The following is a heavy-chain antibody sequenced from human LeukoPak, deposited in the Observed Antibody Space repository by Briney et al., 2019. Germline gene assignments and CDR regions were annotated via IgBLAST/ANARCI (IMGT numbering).Heavy chain of an antibody. CDR2: IYYNGNT. CDR1: GAPISSSY. CDR3: VRGNYDNRGYSNAFDI. J-gene: IGHJ3*02. V-gene: IGHV4-59*01. Sequence: SETLSLTCTVSGAPISSSYWSWVRQPPRKKLEWIGYIYYNGNTNSNPSLKSRVTISVDTSKNQFSLKLSSVTAADTAVYYCVRGNYDNRGYSNAFDIWGQGAMVTVSS. D-gene: IGHD3-22*01.